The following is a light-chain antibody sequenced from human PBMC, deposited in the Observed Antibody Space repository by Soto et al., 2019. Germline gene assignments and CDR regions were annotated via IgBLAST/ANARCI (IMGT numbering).Light chain of an antibody. J-gene: IGKJ1*01. Sequence: EIVLTQSPGTLSLSPGERATLSCRTSQSVSSFFLAWFQQKPGQAPRLLIYGASNRATGIPDRFSGSGSGTDFVLTISRLEPEDFAVYYCHHYGGSVWTFGQGTKVEIK. V-gene: IGKV3-20*01. CDR3: HHYGGSVWT. CDR2: GAS. CDR1: QSVSSFF.